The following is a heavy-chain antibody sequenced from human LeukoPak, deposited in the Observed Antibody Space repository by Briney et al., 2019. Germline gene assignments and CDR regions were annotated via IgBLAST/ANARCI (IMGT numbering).Heavy chain of an antibody. CDR3: ARGLNRNDYGDYGY. CDR2: IYTSGST. J-gene: IGHJ4*02. CDR1: GGSISSYY. Sequence: SETLSLTCTVSGGSISSYYWSWIRQPAGKGLEWIGRIYTSGSTNYNPSLKSRVTMSVDTSKNQFSLKLSSVTAADTAVYYCARGLNRNDYGDYGYWGQEPLVTVPS. V-gene: IGHV4-4*07. D-gene: IGHD4-17*01.